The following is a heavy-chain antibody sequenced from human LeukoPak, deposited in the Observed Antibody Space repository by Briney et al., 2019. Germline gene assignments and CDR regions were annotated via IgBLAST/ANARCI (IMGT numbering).Heavy chain of an antibody. J-gene: IGHJ4*02. CDR1: GYSFTSFG. CDR3: VRDLGVDTSMIFFDF. CDR2: SSAYNGNT. V-gene: IGHV1-18*01. Sequence: ASVTVSCKASGYSFTSFGISWVRQAPGQGLEWMGWSSAYNGNTKYVQKFQGRVTMTTDTSTSTAYMELRSLRSDDTAVFYCVRDLGVDTSMIFFDFWGQGTQVTVSS. D-gene: IGHD5-18*01.